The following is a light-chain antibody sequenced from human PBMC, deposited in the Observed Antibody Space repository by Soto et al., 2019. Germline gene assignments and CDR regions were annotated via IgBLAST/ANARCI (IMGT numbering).Light chain of an antibody. Sequence: DIQMTQSPSTLSASVGDRVTITCRASHRISTWLAWYQQKPGKAPRLLISGASILESGVPSRFSGSGSGTEFTLTISSLQPDDFASYYCQQYNNYSWSFGQGPKVEIK. CDR1: HRISTW. J-gene: IGKJ1*01. CDR3: QQYNNYSWS. CDR2: GAS. V-gene: IGKV1-5*01.